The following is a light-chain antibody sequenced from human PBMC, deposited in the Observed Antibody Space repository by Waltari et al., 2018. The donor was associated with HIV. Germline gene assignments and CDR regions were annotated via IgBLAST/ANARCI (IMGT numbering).Light chain of an antibody. CDR3: QQFSSHPIT. CDR1: QSISNS. Sequence: DIQMTQSPSTLSASVGDRVTITCRASQSISNSLAWYQQKPGKAPKVLLFLASSLAYGVSSRFSGSGSGTELTLSIDDLQPDDLATYYCQQFSSHPITFGGGTKVEIK. J-gene: IGKJ4*01. V-gene: IGKV1-5*03. CDR2: LAS.